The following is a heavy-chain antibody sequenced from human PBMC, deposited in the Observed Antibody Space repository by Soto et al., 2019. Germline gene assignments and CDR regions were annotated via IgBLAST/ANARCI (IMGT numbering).Heavy chain of an antibody. V-gene: IGHV1-69*01. CDR2: IIPIYGTA. Sequence: QVQLVQSGAEVKKPGSSVKVSCKASGSTFSSYAISWVRRAPGQGLEWMGGIIPIYGTANYAQKFQGRVTITADESTSTAFMELSSLRSEDTAVYYCARDLATGTIGYWGQGTLVTVSS. CDR3: ARDLATGTIGY. J-gene: IGHJ4*02. CDR1: GSTFSSYA. D-gene: IGHD1-1*01.